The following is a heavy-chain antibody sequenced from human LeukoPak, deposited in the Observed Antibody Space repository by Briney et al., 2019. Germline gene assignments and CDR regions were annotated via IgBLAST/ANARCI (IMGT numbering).Heavy chain of an antibody. J-gene: IGHJ5*02. D-gene: IGHD6-19*01. V-gene: IGHV3-11*01. CDR2: ISSSGSTI. CDR1: GFTFSDYY. Sequence: PGGSLRLSCAASGFTFSDYYMSWIRQAPGKGLEWVSYISSSGSTIYYADSVKGRFTISRDNAKNSLYLQMNSLRAEDTAVYYCARDQSPSEQWLVLGFDPRGQGTLVTVSS. CDR3: ARDQSPSEQWLVLGFDP.